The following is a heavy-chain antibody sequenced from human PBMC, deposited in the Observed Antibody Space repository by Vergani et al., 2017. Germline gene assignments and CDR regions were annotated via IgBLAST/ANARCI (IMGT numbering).Heavy chain of an antibody. V-gene: IGHV3-9*01. Sequence: EVQLVESGGGLVQPGRSLRLSCAASGFTFDDYAMHWVRHAPGKGLEWVSGISWNSGSIGYADSVKGRFTISRDNAKNSLYLQMNSLRAEDTALYYCAKDTAPYYYYYMDVWGKGTTVTVSS. J-gene: IGHJ6*03. CDR3: AKDTAPYYYYYMDV. CDR1: GFTFDDYA. CDR2: ISWNSGSI.